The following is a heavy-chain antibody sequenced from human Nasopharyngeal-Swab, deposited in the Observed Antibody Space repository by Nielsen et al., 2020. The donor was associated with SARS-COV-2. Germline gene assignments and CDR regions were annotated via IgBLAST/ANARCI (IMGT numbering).Heavy chain of an antibody. J-gene: IGHJ6*02. CDR3: ARDITLEDYDFWSGYYTTEGGV. D-gene: IGHD3-3*01. Sequence: GESLKISCAASGFTFSSYGMHWVRQAPGKGLEWVAVISYDGSNKYYADSVKGRFTISRDNSKNTLYLQMNSLRAEDTAGYYCARDITLEDYDFWSGYYTTEGGVWGQGTTVTVSS. CDR1: GFTFSSYG. CDR2: ISYDGSNK. V-gene: IGHV3-30*03.